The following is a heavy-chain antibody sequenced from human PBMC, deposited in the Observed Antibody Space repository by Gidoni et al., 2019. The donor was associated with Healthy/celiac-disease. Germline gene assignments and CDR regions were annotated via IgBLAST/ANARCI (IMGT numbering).Heavy chain of an antibody. CDR3: ARRGSGWDYYSYGMDV. V-gene: IGHV5-51*01. J-gene: IGHJ6*02. CDR2: IYLGDSDT. CDR1: GYNFTNYW. D-gene: IGHD6-19*01. Sequence: ELQLVQSGAEVKKPGEPLKISCKGSGYNFTNYWILWVRQMPGKGLEWMGIIYLGDSDTRYSPSFQGQVIISADKSISTAYLQWSSLQASDTAMYYCARRGSGWDYYSYGMDVWGQGTTVTVSS.